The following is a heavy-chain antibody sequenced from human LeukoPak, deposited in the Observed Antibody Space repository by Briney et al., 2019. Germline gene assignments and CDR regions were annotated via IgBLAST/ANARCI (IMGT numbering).Heavy chain of an antibody. CDR1: GFTFSSYA. CDR2: ISGSGGST. CDR3: AKDRSIRYFDWSQPYGMDV. D-gene: IGHD3-9*01. V-gene: IGHV3-23*01. J-gene: IGHJ6*02. Sequence: GGSLRLSCAASGFTFSSYAMSWVRQAPGKGLEWVSAISGSGGSTYYADSVKGRFIISRDNSKNTLYLQMNSLRAEDTAVYYCAKDRSIRYFDWSQPYGMDVWGQGTTVTVSS.